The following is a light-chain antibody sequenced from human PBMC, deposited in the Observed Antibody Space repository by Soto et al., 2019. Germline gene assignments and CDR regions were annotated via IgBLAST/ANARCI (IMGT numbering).Light chain of an antibody. CDR1: SSDVGGYNY. V-gene: IGLV2-14*01. J-gene: IGLJ2*01. Sequence: QSALTQPASVSGSPGQSITISCTGTSSDVGGYNYVSWYQQHPGKAPKLMIYEVTNRPSGVSYRFSGSKSGNRASLTISGLQAEDEADYFCASYTSSSTLVVFDGGTKLTVL. CDR2: EVT. CDR3: ASYTSSSTLVV.